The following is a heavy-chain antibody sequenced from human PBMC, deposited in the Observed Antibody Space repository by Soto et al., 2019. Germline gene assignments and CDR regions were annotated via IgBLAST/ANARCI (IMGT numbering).Heavy chain of an antibody. CDR2: IYSGGSI. CDR3: AKDSVSIGAFYI. CDR1: GFTVSSNY. J-gene: IGHJ3*02. D-gene: IGHD3-3*02. V-gene: IGHV3-53*05. Sequence: GGSLRLSCAASGFTVSSNYMSWVRQAPGKGLEWVSVIYSGGSIGYADSVKGRFTISRDNAKNSLYLQMNSLRAEDTALYYCAKDSVSIGAFYIWGQGTMGTVSS.